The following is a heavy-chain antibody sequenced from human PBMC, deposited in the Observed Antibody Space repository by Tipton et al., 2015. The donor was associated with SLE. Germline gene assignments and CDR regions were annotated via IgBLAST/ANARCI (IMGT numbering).Heavy chain of an antibody. V-gene: IGHV4-61*01. CDR2: IYYSGST. Sequence: LRLSCTVSGGSVSSGSYYWSWIRQPPGKGLEWIGYIYYSGSTNYNPSLKSRVTISVDTSKNQFSLKLSSVTAADMAVYYCARGGLGRGSGWSGAFAPWGQGTLVTVSS. J-gene: IGHJ5*02. CDR3: ARGGLGRGSGWSGAFAP. D-gene: IGHD6-19*01. CDR1: GGSVSSGSYY.